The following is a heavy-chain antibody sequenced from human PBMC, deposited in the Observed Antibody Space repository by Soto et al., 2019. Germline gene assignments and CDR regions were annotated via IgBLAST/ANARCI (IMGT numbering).Heavy chain of an antibody. J-gene: IGHJ6*02. CDR1: GFTFSSYG. V-gene: IGHV3-30*18. D-gene: IGHD3-3*01. CDR3: AKDVLRYLEWLAFYGMDV. Sequence: QVQLVESGGGVVQPGRSLRLSCAASGFTFSSYGMHWVRQAPGKGLEWVAVISYDGSNKYYADSVKGRFTISRDNSKNTLYLQMNSLRAEDTAVYHCAKDVLRYLEWLAFYGMDVWGQGTTVTVSS. CDR2: ISYDGSNK.